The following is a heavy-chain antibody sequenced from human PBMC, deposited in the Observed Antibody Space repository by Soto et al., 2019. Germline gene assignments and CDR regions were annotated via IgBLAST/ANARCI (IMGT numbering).Heavy chain of an antibody. V-gene: IGHV4-4*07. D-gene: IGHD5-18*01. CDR1: GASISGFY. CDR2: IYATGTT. CDR3: VRGGYSYGQHAFDI. Sequence: SETLSLTCTVSGASISGFYWSWIRKSAGKGLEWIGRIYATGTTDYNPSLKSRVMMSVDTSKKQFSLKLRSVTAADTAVYYCVRGGYSYGQHAFDIWGQGTMVTVSS. J-gene: IGHJ3*02.